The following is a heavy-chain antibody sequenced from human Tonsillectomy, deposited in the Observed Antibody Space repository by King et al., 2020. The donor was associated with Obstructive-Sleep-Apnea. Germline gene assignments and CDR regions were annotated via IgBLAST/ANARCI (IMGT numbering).Heavy chain of an antibody. D-gene: IGHD4/OR15-4a*01. V-gene: IGHV3-7*01. CDR3: AREPPNGLDY. Sequence: VQLVESGGDLVQPGGSLRLSRAVSGFTFSSYWMTWVRQAPGKGLEWVANIKQDGSEKYYVDSVKGRFTISRDNAKNSLYLQMNSLRAEETAVYYCAREPPNGLDYWGQGTLVTVSS. CDR1: GFTFSSYW. J-gene: IGHJ4*02. CDR2: IKQDGSEK.